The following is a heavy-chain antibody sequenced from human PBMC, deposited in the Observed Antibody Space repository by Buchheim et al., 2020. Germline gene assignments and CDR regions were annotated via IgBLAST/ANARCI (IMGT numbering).Heavy chain of an antibody. V-gene: IGHV4-4*02. J-gene: IGHJ4*02. CDR2: IYHSGSP. Sequence: QVQLQESGPGLVKPSGTLSLTCAVSGGSISSSNWWSWVRQPPGKGLDWIGEIYHSGSPNYNPSLTSRVTISVDKSKNQFSMKLSSVTAADTAVYYCAGRVGYCTDGVCYTFDYWGQGTL. CDR1: GGSISSSNW. CDR3: AGRVGYCTDGVCYTFDY. D-gene: IGHD2-8*01.